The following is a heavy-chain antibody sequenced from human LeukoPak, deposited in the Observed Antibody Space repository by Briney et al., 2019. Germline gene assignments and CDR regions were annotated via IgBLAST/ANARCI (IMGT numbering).Heavy chain of an antibody. CDR2: IYYSGST. V-gene: IGHV4-39*07. CDR3: AREYSSSYDY. J-gene: IGHJ4*02. CDR1: GGSISSYY. D-gene: IGHD6-6*01. Sequence: PSETLSLTCTVSGGSISSYYWSWLRQPPGKGLEWIGSIYYSGSTYYNPSLKSRVTISVDTSKNQFSLKLSSVTAADTAVYYCAREYSSSYDYWGQGTLVTVSS.